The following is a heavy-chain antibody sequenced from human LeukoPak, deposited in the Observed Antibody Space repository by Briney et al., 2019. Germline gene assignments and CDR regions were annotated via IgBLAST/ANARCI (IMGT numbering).Heavy chain of an antibody. D-gene: IGHD3-16*02. Sequence: GGSMRLSCAASGFTFSSYSMNWVRQAPGKGLEWVSSISSSSSYIYYADSVKGRFTISRDNAKNSLYLQMNSLRAEDTAVYYCARGRDYDYVWGSYRPYAFDIWGQGTMVTVSS. CDR2: ISSSSSYI. CDR1: GFTFSSYS. J-gene: IGHJ3*02. V-gene: IGHV3-21*01. CDR3: ARGRDYDYVWGSYRPYAFDI.